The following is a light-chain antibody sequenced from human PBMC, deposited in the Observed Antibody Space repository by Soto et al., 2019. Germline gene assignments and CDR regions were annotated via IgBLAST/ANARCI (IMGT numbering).Light chain of an antibody. Sequence: EIVLTQSPATLSLTRGERATLSCRASQSVSTYLAWYRQKPGQAPRLLIYDASNRATGIPARFSGSGSGTDFTLAISSLEPEDFAVYYCQQRSSWPYTFGQGTKLEIK. CDR3: QQRSSWPYT. CDR2: DAS. J-gene: IGKJ2*01. CDR1: QSVSTY. V-gene: IGKV3-11*01.